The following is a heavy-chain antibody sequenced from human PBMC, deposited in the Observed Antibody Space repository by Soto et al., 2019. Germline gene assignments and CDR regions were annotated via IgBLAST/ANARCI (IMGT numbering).Heavy chain of an antibody. CDR3: AKDPRSGQPTDHFDY. Sequence: GCRRLYCXTSGFTLSSYAMSWVRQAPGKGLEWVSAISGSGGSTYYADSVKGRFTISRDNSKNTLYLQMNSLRAEDTAVYYCAKDPRSGQPTDHFDYWGQGTLVTVSS. CDR1: GFTLSSYA. D-gene: IGHD2-15*01. CDR2: ISGSGGST. V-gene: IGHV3-23*01. J-gene: IGHJ4*02.